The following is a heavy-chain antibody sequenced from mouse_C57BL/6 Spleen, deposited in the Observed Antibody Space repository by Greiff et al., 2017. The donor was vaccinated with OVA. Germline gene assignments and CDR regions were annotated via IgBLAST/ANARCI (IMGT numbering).Heavy chain of an antibody. CDR1: GYTFTSYT. J-gene: IGHJ4*01. CDR3: AISGLLPMDY. Sequence: QVHVKQSGAELARPGASVKMSCKASGYTFTSYTMHWVKQRPGQGLEWIGYINPSSGYTKYNQKFKDKATLTADKSSSTAYMQLSSLTSEDSAVYYCAISGLLPMDYWGQGTSVTVSS. D-gene: IGHD3-1*01. CDR2: INPSSGYT. V-gene: IGHV1-4*01.